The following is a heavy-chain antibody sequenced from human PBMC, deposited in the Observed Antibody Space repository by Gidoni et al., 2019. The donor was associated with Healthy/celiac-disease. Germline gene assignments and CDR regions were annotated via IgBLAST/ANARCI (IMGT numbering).Heavy chain of an antibody. D-gene: IGHD1-26*01. CDR3: ACSWELFGGTEEP. Sequence: QLQLVQSGAEVTKPGSSVMVSCKASGGTFSSYAISWVRQAPGQGLGWMGGIIPIFGTASNAQKFQGRVTITADESTSTAYMELSSLRSEDTAVYYCACSWELFGGTEEPWGQGTLVTVSS. CDR2: IIPIFGTA. CDR1: GGTFSSYA. J-gene: IGHJ4*02. V-gene: IGHV1-69*01.